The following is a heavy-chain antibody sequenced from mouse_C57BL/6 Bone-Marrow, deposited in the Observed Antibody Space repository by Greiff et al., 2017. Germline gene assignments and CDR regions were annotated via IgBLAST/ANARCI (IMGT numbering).Heavy chain of an antibody. V-gene: IGHV1-72*01. J-gene: IGHJ4*01. CDR3: ASYYYGSSHGYYAMDY. CDR2: IDPNSGGT. Sequence: VQLQQPGAELVKPGASVKLSCKASGYTFTSYWMHWVKQRPGRGLEWIGRIDPNSGGTKYNEKFKSKATLTVDKPSSTAYMQLSSLTSEDSAVYDCASYYYGSSHGYYAMDYWGQGTSVTVSS. D-gene: IGHD1-1*01. CDR1: GYTFTSYW.